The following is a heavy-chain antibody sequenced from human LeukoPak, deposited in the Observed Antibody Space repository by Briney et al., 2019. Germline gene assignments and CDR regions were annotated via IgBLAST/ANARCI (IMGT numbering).Heavy chain of an antibody. Sequence: SETLSLTCAVYGGSFSGYYWSWIRQPPGKGLEWIGEINHSGSTNYNPSLKSRVTISVDTSKNQFSLKLSPVTAADTAVYYCAMPSYYYDSSGYYPHLDYWGQGTLVTVSS. CDR2: INHSGST. J-gene: IGHJ4*02. CDR1: GGSFSGYY. V-gene: IGHV4-34*01. CDR3: AMPSYYYDSSGYYPHLDY. D-gene: IGHD3-22*01.